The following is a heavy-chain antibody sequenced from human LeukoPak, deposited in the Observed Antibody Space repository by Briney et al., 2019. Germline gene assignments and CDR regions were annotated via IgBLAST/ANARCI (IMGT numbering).Heavy chain of an antibody. CDR3: ARAARRADGFFDY. CDR1: GFTLSSYG. V-gene: IGHV3-7*01. CDR2: IKQDGSEK. J-gene: IGHJ4*02. Sequence: GGSLRLSCAASGFTLSSYGMSWVRQAPGKGLEWVANIKQDGSEKYYVDSVKGRFTISRDNAKNSLYLQMNSLRAEDTAVYYCARAARRADGFFDYWGQGTLVTVSS. D-gene: IGHD6-25*01.